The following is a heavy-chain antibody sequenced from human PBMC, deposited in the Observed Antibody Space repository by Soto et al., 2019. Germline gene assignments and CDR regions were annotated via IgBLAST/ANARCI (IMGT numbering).Heavy chain of an antibody. CDR3: AVTTGY. Sequence: QVRVVQSGAEVKKPGASVKVSCKTSGYTFTDYDINWVRQAPGQGLEWMGWVSPDHGNAGYARQFQGRITMTSDTSINTVLMELANLRPEDTSVYYCAVTTGYWAQGTKVRVPS. D-gene: IGHD4-17*01. J-gene: IGHJ4*02. CDR2: VSPDHGNA. CDR1: GYTFTDYD. V-gene: IGHV1-8*01.